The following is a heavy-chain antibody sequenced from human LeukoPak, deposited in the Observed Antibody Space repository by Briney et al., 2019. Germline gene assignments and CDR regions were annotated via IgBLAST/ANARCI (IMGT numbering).Heavy chain of an antibody. CDR3: AREYDY. CDR1: DESISGFY. J-gene: IGHJ4*01. CDR2: IYYSGST. V-gene: IGHV4-59*12. Sequence: SETLSLTCTVSDESISGFYWTWIRQPPGKGLEWIGYIYYSGSTNYNPSLKSRVTISVDTSKNQFSLKLSSVTAADTAVYYCAREYDYWSLGTLVTVSS.